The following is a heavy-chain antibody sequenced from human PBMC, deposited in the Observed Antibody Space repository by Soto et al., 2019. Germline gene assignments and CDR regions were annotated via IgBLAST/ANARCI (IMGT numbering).Heavy chain of an antibody. Sequence: LRLSCAASAFTLSAYDMHWVRQPNGKGLEWVSALGAADDPYYLGSVKGRFTISRENAKNSLYLQMNNLRAGDTAVYYCAREGGLERARPDYYYYYGMDVWGQGTTVTVSS. CDR3: AREGGLERARPDYYYYYGMDV. CDR2: LGAADDP. CDR1: AFTLSAYD. V-gene: IGHV3-13*05. D-gene: IGHD6-6*01. J-gene: IGHJ6*02.